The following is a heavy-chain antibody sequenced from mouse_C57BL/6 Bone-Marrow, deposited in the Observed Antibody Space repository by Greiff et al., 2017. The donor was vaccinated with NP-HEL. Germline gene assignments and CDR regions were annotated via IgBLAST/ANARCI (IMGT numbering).Heavy chain of an antibody. Sequence: VQLQQSGPELVKPGASVKISCKASGYAFSSSWMNWVKQRPGKGLEWIGRIYPGDGDTNYNEKFKSKATLTVDKSSSTAYMQLSSLTSEDSAVYYCARWNDYRFDYWGQGTTLTVSS. V-gene: IGHV1-82*01. D-gene: IGHD2-4*01. CDR2: IYPGDGDT. J-gene: IGHJ2*01. CDR1: GYAFSSSW. CDR3: ARWNDYRFDY.